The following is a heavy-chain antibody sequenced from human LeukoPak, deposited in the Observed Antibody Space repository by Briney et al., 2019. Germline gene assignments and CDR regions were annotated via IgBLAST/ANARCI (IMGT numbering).Heavy chain of an antibody. CDR1: GFTFADYA. CDR2: ISWNSGSI. CDR3: SKGNYGMDV. V-gene: IGHV3-9*01. D-gene: IGHD3-10*01. J-gene: IGHJ6*02. Sequence: SLRLSCAASGFTFADYAMHWVRQAPGKGLEWVSGISWNSGSIDYADSVKGRFTISRDNAKKSLYLQMDSLRPGDTALYYCSKGNYGMDVWGQGTTVTVSS.